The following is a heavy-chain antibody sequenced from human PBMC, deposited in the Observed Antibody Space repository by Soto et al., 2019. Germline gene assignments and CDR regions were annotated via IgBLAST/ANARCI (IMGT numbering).Heavy chain of an antibody. D-gene: IGHD6-13*01. CDR1: GFTFSSYG. CDR2: ISYDGSNK. Sequence: GGSLRLSCAASGFTFSSYGMHWVRQAPGKGLEWVAVISYDGSNKYYADSVKGRFTISRGNSKNTLYLQMNSLRAEDTAVYYCAKQLGVGYYYYYMYVWGKGTTVTVSS. J-gene: IGHJ6*03. V-gene: IGHV3-30*18. CDR3: AKQLGVGYYYYYMYV.